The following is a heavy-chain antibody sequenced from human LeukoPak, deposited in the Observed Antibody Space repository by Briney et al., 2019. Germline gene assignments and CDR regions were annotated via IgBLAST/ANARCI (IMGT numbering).Heavy chain of an antibody. CDR3: ANGYSSGWYVFGY. CDR2: ISGSGGNT. V-gene: IGHV3-23*01. J-gene: IGHJ4*02. CDR1: GGFITTGSHY. Sequence: PSETLTLTCTVSGGFITTGSHYWGWVRQAPGKGLEWVSAISGSGGNTYYADSVKGRFTISRDNSKNTLYLQMNSLRAEDTAVYYCANGYSSGWYVFGYWGQGTLVIVSS. D-gene: IGHD6-19*01.